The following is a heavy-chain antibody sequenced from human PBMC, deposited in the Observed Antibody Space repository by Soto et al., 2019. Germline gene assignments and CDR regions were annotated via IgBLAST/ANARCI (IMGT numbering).Heavy chain of an antibody. D-gene: IGHD6-19*01. CDR2: IWYDGSNT. CDR3: ASSAA. J-gene: IGHJ5*02. CDR1: GFIFSSYG. Sequence: GGSLRLSCAASGFIFSSYGMHWVRQAPGKGLEWVAVIWYDGSNTYYADPVKGRFTISRDNSKNTLFLQMNSLRDEDTAVYYCASSAAWGRGTLVTVSS. V-gene: IGHV3-33*01.